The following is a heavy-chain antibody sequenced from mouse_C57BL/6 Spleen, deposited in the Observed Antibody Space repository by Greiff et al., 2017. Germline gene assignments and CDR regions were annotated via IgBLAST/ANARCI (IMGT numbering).Heavy chain of an antibody. CDR1: GYAFSSYW. Sequence: QVQLQQSGAELVKPGASVKISCKASGYAFSSYWMNWVKQRPGKGLEWIGQIYPGDGDTDYNGKFKGKATLTADKSSSTAYMQLSSLTSEDSAVYFCARLMAYGNYRYFDVWGTGTTVTVSS. V-gene: IGHV1-80*01. CDR3: ARLMAYGNYRYFDV. CDR2: IYPGDGDT. D-gene: IGHD2-10*02. J-gene: IGHJ1*03.